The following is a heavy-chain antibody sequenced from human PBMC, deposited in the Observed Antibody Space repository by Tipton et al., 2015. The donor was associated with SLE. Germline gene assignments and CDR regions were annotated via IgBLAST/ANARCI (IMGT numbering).Heavy chain of an antibody. Sequence: TLSLTCTVSGGSISSHYWSWIRQHPGKGLEWIGYIYYSGSTYYNPSLKSRVTISVDTSKNQFSLKLSSVTAADTAVYYCARWGRPGGSGWSREYFDLWGRGTLVTVSS. CDR1: GGSISSHY. V-gene: IGHV4-31*03. CDR3: ARWGRPGGSGWSREYFDL. J-gene: IGHJ2*01. CDR2: IYYSGST. D-gene: IGHD6-19*01.